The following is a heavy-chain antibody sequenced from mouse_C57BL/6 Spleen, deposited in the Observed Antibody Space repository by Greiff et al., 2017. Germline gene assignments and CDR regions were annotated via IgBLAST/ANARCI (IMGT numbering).Heavy chain of an antibody. CDR2: IDPENGDT. Sequence: VQLQQSGAELVRPGASVKLSCTASGFNIKDDYMHWVKQRPEQGLEWIGWIDPENGDTEYASKFQGKATITADTSSNTAYLQLSSLTSEDTAVYYCTTEAVFAYWGQGTLVTVSA. J-gene: IGHJ3*01. CDR3: TTEAVFAY. CDR1: GFNIKDDY. V-gene: IGHV14-4*01.